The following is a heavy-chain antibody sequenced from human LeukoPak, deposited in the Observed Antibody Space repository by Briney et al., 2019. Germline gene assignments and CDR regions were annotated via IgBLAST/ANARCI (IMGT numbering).Heavy chain of an antibody. CDR1: SYTFTSYG. J-gene: IGHJ6*02. D-gene: IGHD6-19*01. Sequence: ASVKVSCKASSYTFTSYGISWVRQAPGQGLEWMGWISAYNGNTNYSQKLQGRVTMTTDTSTSTAYMELRSLRSDDTAVYYCARDGSYSSGWDYYYYGMDVWGQGTTVTVSS. CDR2: ISAYNGNT. CDR3: ARDGSYSSGWDYYYYGMDV. V-gene: IGHV1-18*01.